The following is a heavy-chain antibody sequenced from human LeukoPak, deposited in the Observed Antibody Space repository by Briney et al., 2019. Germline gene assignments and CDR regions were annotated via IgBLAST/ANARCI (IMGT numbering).Heavy chain of an antibody. D-gene: IGHD3-22*01. V-gene: IGHV1-18*01. CDR2: ISAYNGNT. CDR1: GYTFTSYG. Sequence: GASVKVSCKASGYTFTSYGISWVRQAPGQGLEWMGWISAYNGNTNYAQKLQGRVTMTEDTSTDTAYMELSSLRSEDTAVYYCATGYYYDSSERAFDIWGKGTTVTVSS. J-gene: IGHJ6*04. CDR3: ATGYYYDSSERAFDI.